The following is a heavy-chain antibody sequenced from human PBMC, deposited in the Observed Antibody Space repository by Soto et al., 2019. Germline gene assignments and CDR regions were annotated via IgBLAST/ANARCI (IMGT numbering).Heavy chain of an antibody. CDR3: AVQQKLQCVNY. Sequence: GESLKISCTGSGYSFTGYWIGWVRQMPGKGLEWMGITYPGDSDTRYSPSFQGRVTISADKSINTAYLQWSSLKASDTAMYYCAVQQKLQCVNYWGQGTLVTVSS. J-gene: IGHJ4*02. V-gene: IGHV5-51*01. CDR1: GYSFTGYW. D-gene: IGHD6-13*01. CDR2: TYPGDSDT.